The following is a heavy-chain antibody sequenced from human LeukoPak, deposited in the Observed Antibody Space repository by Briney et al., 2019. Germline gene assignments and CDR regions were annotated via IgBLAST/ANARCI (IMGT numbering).Heavy chain of an antibody. CDR1: GGSFSGYY. CDR2: INHSGST. D-gene: IGHD3-22*01. Sequence: SETLSLTCAVYGGSFSGYYWSWIRQPPGKGLEWIGEINHSGSTNYNPSLKSRVTISVDTSKNQFSLKLSSVTAADTAVYYCARQNRQRITMIVVGSRAFDYWGQGTLVTVSS. CDR3: ARQNRQRITMIVVGSRAFDY. J-gene: IGHJ4*02. V-gene: IGHV4-34*01.